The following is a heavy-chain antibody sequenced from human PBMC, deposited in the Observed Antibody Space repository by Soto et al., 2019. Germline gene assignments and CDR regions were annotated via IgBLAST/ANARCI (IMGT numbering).Heavy chain of an antibody. CDR2: FDPEDGET. V-gene: IGHV1-24*01. CDR3: ATHGYGDYPPLYYYYYGMDV. J-gene: IGHJ6*02. CDR1: GYTLTELS. D-gene: IGHD4-17*01. Sequence: ASVKVSCKVSGYTLTELSMHWVRQAPGKGLEWMGGFDPEDGETIYAQKFQGRVTMTEDTSTDTAYMELSSLRSEDTAVYYYATHGYGDYPPLYYYYYGMDVWGQGTTVTVSS.